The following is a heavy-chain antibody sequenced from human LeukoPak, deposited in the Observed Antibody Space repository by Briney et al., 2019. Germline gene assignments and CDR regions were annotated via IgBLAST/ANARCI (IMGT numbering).Heavy chain of an antibody. J-gene: IGHJ4*02. D-gene: IGHD6-19*01. CDR1: GYTFITYG. CDR3: ARARVPIAVAGLYYFDY. CDR2: IKPDSGSS. Sequence: ASVKVSCKASGYTFITYGVNWVRQAPGQGPEWMGWIKPDSGSSHYAQKFQGRVTMTRDTSSNSAYMDLTSLKSDDTALYYCARARVPIAVAGLYYFDYWGQGALVTVSS. V-gene: IGHV1-2*02.